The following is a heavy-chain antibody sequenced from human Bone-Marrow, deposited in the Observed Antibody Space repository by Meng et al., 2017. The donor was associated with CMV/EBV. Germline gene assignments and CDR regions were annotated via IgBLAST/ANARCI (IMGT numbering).Heavy chain of an antibody. D-gene: IGHD1-26*01. CDR1: GFTFGLYT. V-gene: IGHV3-21*01. Sequence: GESLKIPCAPSGFTFGLYTMAWVRQAPGKGLEWVSSIRSSSSYIYYADSVKGRFTISRDNAKNSLYLEMSSLRAEDTAVYYCTRVSQWDLLLSDYWGQGTLVSVS. CDR2: IRSSSSYI. J-gene: IGHJ4*02. CDR3: TRVSQWDLLLSDY.